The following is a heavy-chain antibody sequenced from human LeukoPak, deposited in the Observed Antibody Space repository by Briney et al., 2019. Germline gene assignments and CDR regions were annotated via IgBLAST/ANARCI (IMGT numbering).Heavy chain of an antibody. J-gene: IGHJ4*02. CDR2: IYYSGST. CDR1: GGSISS. Sequence: PSETLSLTCTVSGGSISSFYWSWFYWSWIRQPPGKGLEWIGYIYYSGSTNYNPSLKSRVTISVDTSKNQFSLRLSSVTAADTAVYYCARVTGYMTEDYFDYWGQGTLITVSS. CDR3: ARVTGYMTEDYFDY. V-gene: IGHV4-61*08. D-gene: IGHD6-13*01.